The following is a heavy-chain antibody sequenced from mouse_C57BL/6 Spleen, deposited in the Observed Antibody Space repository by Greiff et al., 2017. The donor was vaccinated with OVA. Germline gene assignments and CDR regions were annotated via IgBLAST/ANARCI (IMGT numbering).Heavy chain of an antibody. V-gene: IGHV1-52*01. CDR3: AREGSTMVTPFAY. D-gene: IGHD2-2*01. J-gene: IGHJ3*01. Sequence: VQLQQPGAELVRPGSSVKLSCKASGYTFPSYWMHWVKQRPIQGLEWIGNIDPSDSETHYNQKFKDKATLTVDKSSSTAYMQLSSLTSEDSAVYYCAREGSTMVTPFAYWGQGTLVTVSA. CDR1: GYTFPSYW. CDR2: IDPSDSET.